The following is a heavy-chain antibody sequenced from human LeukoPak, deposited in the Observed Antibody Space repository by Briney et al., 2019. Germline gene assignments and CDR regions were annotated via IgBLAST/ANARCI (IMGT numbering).Heavy chain of an antibody. J-gene: IGHJ4*02. Sequence: GGSLRLSRAASGFTFSSYAMSWVRQAPGKGLEWVSAISGSGGSTYYADSVKGRFTISRDNSKNTLYLQMNSLRAEDTAVYYCAKVRYYYDSSGYPPYFDYWGQGTLVTVSS. CDR2: ISGSGGST. CDR3: AKVRYYYDSSGYPPYFDY. D-gene: IGHD3-22*01. CDR1: GFTFSSYA. V-gene: IGHV3-23*01.